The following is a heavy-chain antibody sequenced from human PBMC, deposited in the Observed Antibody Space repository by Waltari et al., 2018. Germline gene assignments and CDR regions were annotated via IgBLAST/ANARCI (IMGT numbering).Heavy chain of an antibody. D-gene: IGHD3-10*01. CDR3: ARDQVVRGVMEGGDYYYMDV. V-gene: IGHV4-59*01. Sequence: QVQLQESGPGLVKPSETLSLTCTVSGGSISSYYWSWIRQPPGKGLEWIGYIYYSGSTNYNPSRKSRVTISVDTSKNQVSLKLSSVTAADTAVYYCARDQVVRGVMEGGDYYYMDVWGKGTTVTV. CDR2: IYYSGST. J-gene: IGHJ6*03. CDR1: GGSISSYY.